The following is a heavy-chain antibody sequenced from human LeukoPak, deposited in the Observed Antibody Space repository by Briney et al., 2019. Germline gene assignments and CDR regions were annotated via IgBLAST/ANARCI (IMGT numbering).Heavy chain of an antibody. D-gene: IGHD6-13*01. CDR3: ARGGSSIAAAGDYYYYYMDV. V-gene: IGHV3-20*04. CDR2: INWNGGST. CDR1: GFTFDDYG. J-gene: IGHJ6*03. Sequence: GGSLRLSCAASGFTFDDYGMSWVRQAPGKGLEWVSGINWNGGSTGYADSVKGRFTISRDNAKNSLYLQMNSLRAEDTALYYCARGGSSIAAAGDYYYYYMDVWGKGTTVTVSS.